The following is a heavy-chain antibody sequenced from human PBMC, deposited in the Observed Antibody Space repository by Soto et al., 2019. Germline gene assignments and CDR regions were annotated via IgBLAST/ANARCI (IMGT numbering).Heavy chain of an antibody. CDR2: MNPNSGNT. J-gene: IGHJ6*02. CDR3: ARGMITFGGVIALPYYYYYYGMDV. Sequence: GASVKVSCKASGYTFTSYDINWVRQATGEGVEWMGWMNPNSGNTGYAQKFQGRVTMTRNTSISTAYMELSSLRSEDTAVYYCARGMITFGGVIALPYYYYYYGMDVWGQGTTVTVSS. V-gene: IGHV1-8*01. D-gene: IGHD3-16*02. CDR1: GYTFTSYD.